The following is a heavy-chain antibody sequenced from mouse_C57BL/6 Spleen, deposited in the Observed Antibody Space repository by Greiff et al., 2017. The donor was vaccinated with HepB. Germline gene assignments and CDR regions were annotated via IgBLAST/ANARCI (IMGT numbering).Heavy chain of an antibody. V-gene: IGHV1-64*01. Sequence: VQLQQPGAELVKPGASVKLSCKASGYTFTSYWMHWVKQRPGQGLEWIGMIHPNSGSTNYNEKFKSKATLTVDKSSSTAYMQLSSLTSEDSAVYYCARWRGYDAWFAYWGQGTLVTVSA. CDR1: GYTFTSYW. CDR2: IHPNSGST. D-gene: IGHD2-2*01. CDR3: ARWRGYDAWFAY. J-gene: IGHJ3*01.